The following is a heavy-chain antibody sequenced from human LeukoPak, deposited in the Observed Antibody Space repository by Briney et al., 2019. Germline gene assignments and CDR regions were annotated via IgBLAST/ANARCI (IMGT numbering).Heavy chain of an antibody. CDR1: GFTFSSYG. CDR2: ISYDGSNK. V-gene: IGHV3-30*03. Sequence: PGGSLRLSCAASGFTFSSYGMHWVRQAPGKGLEWVAVISYDGSNKYYADSVKGRFTISRDNAKNSLYLQMNSLRAEDTAVYYCARDLILADSGGSSAHDFWGQGTLVTVSS. D-gene: IGHD2-15*01. J-gene: IGHJ4*02. CDR3: ARDLILADSGGSSAHDF.